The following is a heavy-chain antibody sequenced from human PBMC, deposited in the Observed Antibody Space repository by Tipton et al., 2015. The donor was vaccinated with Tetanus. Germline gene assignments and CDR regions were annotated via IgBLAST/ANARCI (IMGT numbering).Heavy chain of an antibody. D-gene: IGHD3-16*01. CDR2: IKEDGSER. Sequence: SLRLSCAASGFTFTNYWLSWVRQAPGRGLEWVANIKEDGSERNYVDSVKGRFTISRDNARNSLYLQMNGLRAEDTAVYYCAGTNIPWGEAAYWGQGTLVTVSS. CDR1: GFTFTNYW. J-gene: IGHJ4*02. V-gene: IGHV3-7*01. CDR3: AGTNIPWGEAAY.